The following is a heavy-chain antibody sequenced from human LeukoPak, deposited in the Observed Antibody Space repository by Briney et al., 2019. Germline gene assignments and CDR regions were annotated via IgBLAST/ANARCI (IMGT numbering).Heavy chain of an antibody. Sequence: PSETLSLTCTVSGGTISSYDWNWIRQPPGKGLEWIGYIYYGGSTNYNPSLKSRVTISVDTSKNHFSLKLISVTAADTAVYYCARYGARFDRLLWFGEVPPPNWFDPWGQGTLVTVSS. D-gene: IGHD3-10*01. CDR2: IYYGGST. V-gene: IGHV4-59*08. J-gene: IGHJ5*02. CDR3: ARYGARFDRLLWFGEVPPPNWFDP. CDR1: GGTISSYD.